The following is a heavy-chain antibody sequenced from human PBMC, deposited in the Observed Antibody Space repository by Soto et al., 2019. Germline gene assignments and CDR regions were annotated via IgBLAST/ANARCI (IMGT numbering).Heavy chain of an antibody. CDR1: GFTFRDHS. CDR2: ITGSAGST. J-gene: IGHJ4*02. CDR3: AKSFPVYTTGWRYFDY. Sequence: GGSLRLSCAASGFTFRDHSMSWVRQAPGKGLEWVSAITGSAGSTYYADSVKGRFTISRDNSNNTLSLQMNSLRAEDTAVYYCAKSFPVYTTGWRYFDYWGQGTLVTVSS. V-gene: IGHV3-23*01. D-gene: IGHD6-19*01.